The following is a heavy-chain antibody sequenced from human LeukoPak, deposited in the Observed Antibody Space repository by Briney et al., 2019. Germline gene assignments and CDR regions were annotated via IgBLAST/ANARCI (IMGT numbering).Heavy chain of an antibody. CDR3: AKDLSGELGSVDYYDSSGYLH. CDR2: ISGSGGST. V-gene: IGHV3-23*01. D-gene: IGHD3-22*01. Sequence: GGSLRLSCAASGFTFSSYAMSWVRQAPGKGLEWVSAISGSGGSTYYADSVKGRFTISRDNSKNTLYLQMNSLRAEDTAVYYCAKDLSGELGSVDYYDSSGYLHWGQGTLVTVSS. CDR1: GFTFSSYA. J-gene: IGHJ4*02.